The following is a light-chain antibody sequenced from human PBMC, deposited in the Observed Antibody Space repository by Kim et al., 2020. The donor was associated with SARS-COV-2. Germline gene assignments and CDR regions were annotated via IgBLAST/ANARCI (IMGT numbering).Light chain of an antibody. CDR2: KVS. Sequence: DVVVTQSPLSLPVTLGQSASISCRSSQSLVHSDENTYLNWFQQRPGQSPRRLIYKVSNRDSRVPDRFSGSGSGTGFTLKISRVETEDVGVYYCMQGTYWPRTFGQGTKVDIK. V-gene: IGKV2-30*02. CDR3: MQGTYWPRT. J-gene: IGKJ1*01. CDR1: QSLVHSDENTY.